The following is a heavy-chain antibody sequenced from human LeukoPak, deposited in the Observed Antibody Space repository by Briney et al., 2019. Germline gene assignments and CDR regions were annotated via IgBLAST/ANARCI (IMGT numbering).Heavy chain of an antibody. J-gene: IGHJ5*02. CDR1: GGSISSYY. CDR3: ARGGVGATEDNGFDP. D-gene: IGHD1-26*01. CDR2: IYTSGST. V-gene: IGHV4-4*07. Sequence: SETLSLTCTVSGGSISSYYWSWIRQPAGKGLEWIGRIYTSGSTNYNPSLKSRVTISVDTSKNQFSLKLSSVTAADTAVYYCARGGVGATEDNGFDPWGQGTLVTVSS.